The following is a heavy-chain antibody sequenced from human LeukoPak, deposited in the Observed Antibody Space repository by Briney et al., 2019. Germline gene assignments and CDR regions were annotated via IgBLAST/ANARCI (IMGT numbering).Heavy chain of an antibody. V-gene: IGHV1-18*01. J-gene: IGHJ4*02. CDR1: GYTFTSYG. D-gene: IGHD4-17*01. CDR2: ISAYDGNT. CDR3: ARVMTTVTTSLDY. Sequence: ASVKVSCKASGYTFTSYGISWVRQAPGQGLEWMGWISAYDGNTNYAQKVQGRVTMTIDTSTSTAYMELRSLRSDDTAVYYCARVMTTVTTSLDYWGQGTLVTVSS.